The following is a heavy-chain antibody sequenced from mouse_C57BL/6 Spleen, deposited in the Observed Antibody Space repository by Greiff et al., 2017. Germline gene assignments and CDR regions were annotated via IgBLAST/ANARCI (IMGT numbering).Heavy chain of an antibody. CDR2: IHPSDSDT. V-gene: IGHV1-74*01. CDR1: GFTFTSYW. J-gene: IGHJ4*01. CDR3: AIWVIYCGSNYAMDY. D-gene: IGHD1-1*01. Sequence: VQLQQPGAELVKPGASVKVSCKASGFTFTSYWMHWVKQRPGTGLEWIGRIHPSDSDTNYNQKLKGKATLTVAKSSSTAYMQLSSLTSADSAVYDCAIWVIYCGSNYAMDYWGQGTSVTVSS.